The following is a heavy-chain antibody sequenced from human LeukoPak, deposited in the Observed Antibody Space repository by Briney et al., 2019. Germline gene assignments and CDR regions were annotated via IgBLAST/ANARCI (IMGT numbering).Heavy chain of an antibody. CDR2: ISSSGSTI. Sequence: GGSLRLSCAASGFTFSSYEMNWVRQAPGKGLEWVSYISSSGSTIYYADSVKGRFTISRDNAKNSLYLQMNSLRAEDAAVYYCARDSPHYTMIVVVKFDYWGQGTLVTVSS. D-gene: IGHD3-22*01. CDR1: GFTFSSYE. CDR3: ARDSPHYTMIVVVKFDY. V-gene: IGHV3-48*03. J-gene: IGHJ4*02.